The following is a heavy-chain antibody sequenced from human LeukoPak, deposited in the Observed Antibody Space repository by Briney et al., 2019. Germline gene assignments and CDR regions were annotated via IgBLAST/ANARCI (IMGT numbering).Heavy chain of an antibody. CDR1: GGSFSGYY. J-gene: IGHJ6*03. Sequence: SETLSLTCAVYGGSFSGYYWSWIRQPPGKGLEWIGEINHSGSTNYNPPLKSRVTISVDTSKNQFSLKLSSVTAADTAVYYCARAGAARPLYYYYYYMDVWGKGTTVTVSS. CDR2: INHSGST. D-gene: IGHD6-6*01. CDR3: ARAGAARPLYYYYYYMDV. V-gene: IGHV4-34*01.